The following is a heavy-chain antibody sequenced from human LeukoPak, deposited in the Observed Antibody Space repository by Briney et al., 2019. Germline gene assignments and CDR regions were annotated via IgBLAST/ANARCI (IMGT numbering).Heavy chain of an antibody. CDR2: VSLSGGTT. CDR1: GFTFTNYA. Sequence: GGSLRLSCATSGFTFTNYAMTWVRQAPGEGLEWVSTVSLSGGTTYYSDSVKGRFTISRDNSKNTLYLQMNSLRAEDTAVYYCAKDQDFGDSSGYLFDYWGQGTLVTVSS. CDR3: AKDQDFGDSSGYLFDY. J-gene: IGHJ4*02. V-gene: IGHV3-23*01. D-gene: IGHD3-22*01.